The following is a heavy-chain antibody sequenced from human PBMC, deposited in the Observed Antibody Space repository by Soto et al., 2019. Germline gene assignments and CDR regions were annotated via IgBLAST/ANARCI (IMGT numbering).Heavy chain of an antibody. J-gene: IGHJ4*02. D-gene: IGHD3-3*01. CDR3: ARAGYDFWSGYYAREDQELYYFDY. Sequence: QVQLQESGPGLVKPSQTLSLTCTVSGGSISSGGYYWSWIRQHPGKGLEWIGYIYYSGSTYYNPSLKSRVTISVDTSKNQFSLKLSSVTAADTAVYYCARAGYDFWSGYYAREDQELYYFDYWGQGTLVTVSS. CDR2: IYYSGST. CDR1: GGSISSGGYY. V-gene: IGHV4-31*03.